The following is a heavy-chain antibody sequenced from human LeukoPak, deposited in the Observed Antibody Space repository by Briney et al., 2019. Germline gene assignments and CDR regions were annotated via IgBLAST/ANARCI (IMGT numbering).Heavy chain of an antibody. CDR1: GFTFSSYA. Sequence: PGGSLRLSCAASGFTFSSYAMSWVRQAPGKGLEWVSAISGSGGSTYYADSVRGRFTISRDNSKNTLYLQMNSLRAEDTAVYYCARELVLEAGYYGMDVWGQGTTVTVSS. CDR3: ARELVLEAGYYGMDV. CDR2: ISGSGGST. V-gene: IGHV3-23*01. J-gene: IGHJ6*02. D-gene: IGHD2-15*01.